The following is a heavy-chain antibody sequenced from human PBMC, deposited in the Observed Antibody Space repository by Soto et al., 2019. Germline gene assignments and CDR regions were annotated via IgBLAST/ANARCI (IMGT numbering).Heavy chain of an antibody. CDR2: ISWSSVTF. Sequence: EVQLVESGGGLVQPGRSLRLSCAASGFTFDNYAMHWVRQAPGKGLEWVSGISWSSVTFGYADSVKGRFTISRDNAKKSLYLQMNSLRAEDTAFYYCAKDHDEDFGYDLDYFDYWGQGTLVTVSS. V-gene: IGHV3-9*01. CDR1: GFTFDNYA. D-gene: IGHD5-12*01. CDR3: AKDHDEDFGYDLDYFDY. J-gene: IGHJ4*02.